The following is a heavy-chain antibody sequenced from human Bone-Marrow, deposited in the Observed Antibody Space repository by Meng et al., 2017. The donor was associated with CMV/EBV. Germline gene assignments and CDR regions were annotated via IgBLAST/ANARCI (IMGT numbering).Heavy chain of an antibody. Sequence: GGSLRLSCAASGFTLSTYWMTWVRQAPGKGLESVANIKQDGSDKYYLDSVKGRFTISRDNAKNSLYLQLNSLRAEDTAVYYCVRDRGYVDYWGHGTLVTVSS. CDR3: VRDRGYVDY. V-gene: IGHV3-7*01. CDR1: GFTLSTYW. CDR2: IKQDGSDK. J-gene: IGHJ4*01.